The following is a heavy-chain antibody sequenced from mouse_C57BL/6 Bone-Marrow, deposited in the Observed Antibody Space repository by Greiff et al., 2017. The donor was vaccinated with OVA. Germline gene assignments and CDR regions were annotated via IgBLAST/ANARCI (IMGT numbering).Heavy chain of an antibody. CDR1: GYTFTGYW. D-gene: IGHD2-3*01. CDR2: ILPGSGST. Sequence: VQVVESGAELMKPGASVKLSCKASGYTFTGYWIEWVKQRPGHGLEWIGEILPGSGSTNYNEKFKGKATLTADTSSNTAYMQLSSLTTEDSAIYYCARMADGYYQAWLAYWGQGTLVTVSA. CDR3: ARMADGYYQAWLAY. J-gene: IGHJ3*01. V-gene: IGHV1-9*01.